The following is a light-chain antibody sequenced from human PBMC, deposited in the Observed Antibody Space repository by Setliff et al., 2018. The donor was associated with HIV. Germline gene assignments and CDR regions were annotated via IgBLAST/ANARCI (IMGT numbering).Light chain of an antibody. V-gene: IGLV2-23*02. CDR2: EVS. CDR3: CSYAGSSTYV. Sequence: LTQPASVSGSPGQSITISCTGTISDVGSYNLVSWYQQHPGKAPKLMIFEVSKRPSGVSNRFSGSKSGNTASLTISGLQTEDEADYHCCSYAGSSTYVFGIGTKVTVL. J-gene: IGLJ1*01. CDR1: ISDVGSYNL.